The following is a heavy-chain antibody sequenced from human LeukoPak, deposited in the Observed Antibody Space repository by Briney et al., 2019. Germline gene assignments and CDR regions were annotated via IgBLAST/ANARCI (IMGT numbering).Heavy chain of an antibody. CDR2: INHSGST. D-gene: IGHD3-22*01. J-gene: IGHJ4*02. CDR3: ARQRGRGWLSLPYYFDY. V-gene: IGHV4-34*01. CDR1: GGSFSGYY. Sequence: SETLSLTCAVYGGSFSGYYWSWIRQPPGKGLEWIGEINHSGSTNYNPSLKSRVTISVDTSKNQFSLKLSSVTAADTAVYYCARQRGRGWLSLPYYFDYWGQGTLVTVSS.